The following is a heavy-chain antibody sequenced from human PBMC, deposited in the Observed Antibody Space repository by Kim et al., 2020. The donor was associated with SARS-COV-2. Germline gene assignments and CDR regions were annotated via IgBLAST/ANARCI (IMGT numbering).Heavy chain of an antibody. V-gene: IGHV3-66*02. CDR2: IYSGGST. CDR1: GFTVSSNY. Sequence: GGSLRLSCAASGFTVSSNYMSWVRQAPGKGLEWVSVIYSGGSTYYADSVKGRFTISRDNSKNTLYLQMNSLRAEDTAVYYCARVEPGADSGWYFSYYYYYGMDVWGQGTTVTVSS. D-gene: IGHD6-19*01. CDR3: ARVEPGADSGWYFSYYYYYGMDV. J-gene: IGHJ6*02.